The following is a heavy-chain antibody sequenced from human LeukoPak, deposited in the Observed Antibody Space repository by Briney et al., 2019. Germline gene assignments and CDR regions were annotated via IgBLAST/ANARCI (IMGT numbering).Heavy chain of an antibody. V-gene: IGHV3-48*04. J-gene: IGHJ3*02. Sequence: GGSLRLSCAASGXTFSSYNMNWVRQAPGKGQEWVSYISSSSSIIYYADSVKGRFTISRENAKNTLYLQMNSLRAEDTAVYYCATNTYADYVSFDIWGQGTVVTVSS. D-gene: IGHD2-2*01. CDR1: GXTFSSYN. CDR2: ISSSSSII. CDR3: ATNTYADYVSFDI.